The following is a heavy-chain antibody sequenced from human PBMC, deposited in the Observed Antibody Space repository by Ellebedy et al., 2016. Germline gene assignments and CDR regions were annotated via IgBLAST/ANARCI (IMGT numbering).Heavy chain of an antibody. V-gene: IGHV4-30-2*01. J-gene: IGHJ4*02. Sequence: SETLSLXXAVSGGSISGDGYFWSWVRQPPGKGLEWIGYIYHSGSTYYNPSLKSRVTISVGRSKNQVSLKLNSVTAADTAVYYCARGGYYYDSSFDSWGQGTLVTVSS. CDR2: IYHSGST. CDR1: GGSISGDGYF. CDR3: ARGGYYYDSSFDS. D-gene: IGHD3-22*01.